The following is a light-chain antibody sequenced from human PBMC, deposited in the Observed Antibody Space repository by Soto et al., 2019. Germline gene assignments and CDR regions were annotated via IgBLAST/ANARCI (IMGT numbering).Light chain of an antibody. Sequence: EIVLTQSPGTLSMSPGERATLSCRASQSVSSSYLAWYQQKPGQAPRLVMYAASSRATGIPDRFSGSWSGTDFTLTISRLAPEDFAVYYCQHYGSSPPRYTFGQGTKLEIK. CDR1: QSVSSSY. V-gene: IGKV3-20*01. CDR3: QHYGSSPPRYT. J-gene: IGKJ2*01. CDR2: AAS.